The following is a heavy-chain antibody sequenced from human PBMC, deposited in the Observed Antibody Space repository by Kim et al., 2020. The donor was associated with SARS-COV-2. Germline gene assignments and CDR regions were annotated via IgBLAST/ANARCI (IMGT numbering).Heavy chain of an antibody. V-gene: IGHV4-34*01. J-gene: IGHJ4*02. D-gene: IGHD4-17*01. Sequence: NHNPSLNSRVTISVDTSKNQFSLKLSSVTAADTAVYYCARDYGDSNAFDYWGQGTLVTVSS. CDR3: ARDYGDSNAFDY.